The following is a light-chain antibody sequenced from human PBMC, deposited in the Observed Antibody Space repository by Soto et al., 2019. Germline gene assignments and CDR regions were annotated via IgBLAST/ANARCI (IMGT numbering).Light chain of an antibody. Sequence: DIQMTQSPSSLSASVGDRVTITCRASQPISNYLNWYQHKPGKAPNLLITAASGLQSGVPSRFSGSGSGTDFTLTISSLQPEDFATYYCQQSYSTLVTFGGGTKVEIK. CDR2: AAS. CDR3: QQSYSTLVT. J-gene: IGKJ4*01. V-gene: IGKV1-39*01. CDR1: QPISNY.